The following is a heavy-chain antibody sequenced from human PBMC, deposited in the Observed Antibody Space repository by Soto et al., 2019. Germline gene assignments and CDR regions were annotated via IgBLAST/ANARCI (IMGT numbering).Heavy chain of an antibody. J-gene: IGHJ4*02. CDR2: ISAYNGNT. V-gene: IGHV1-18*01. CDR1: GYTFTSYG. Sequence: QVQLVQSGAEVKKPGASVKVSCKASGYTFTSYGISWVRQAPGQGLEWMGWISAYNGNTNYAQKLQGRVTMTTDTPTRTAYRDLRSLRSDDTAVYYCASAPYSSSWYEAGYWGQGPLVTVSS. D-gene: IGHD6-13*01. CDR3: ASAPYSSSWYEAGY.